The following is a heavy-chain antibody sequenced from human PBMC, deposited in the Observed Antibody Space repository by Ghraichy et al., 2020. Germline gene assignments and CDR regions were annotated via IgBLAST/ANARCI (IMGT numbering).Heavy chain of an antibody. J-gene: IGHJ4*01. CDR3: ARNQSYYDGSGYLFDY. Sequence: SETLSLTCTVSGGSISTGGYYWSWIRQHPGQGLEWIGSVSYSGYTYYNPSLKSRVTFSVDTSKDQFSLKLSSVTAADTAVYYCARNQSYYDGSGYLFDYWGPGTPVTVSS. V-gene: IGHV4-31*02. D-gene: IGHD3-22*01. CDR1: GGSISTGGYY. CDR2: VSYSGYT.